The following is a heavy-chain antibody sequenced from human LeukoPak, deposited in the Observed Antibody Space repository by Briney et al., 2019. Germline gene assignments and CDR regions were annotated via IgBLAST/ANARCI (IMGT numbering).Heavy chain of an antibody. D-gene: IGHD3-10*01. CDR1: GFTFSIFA. Sequence: GGSLRLSCAASGFTFSIFAMSWVRQAPGKGPEWVATIGSGADLFYAASVKGRFTISRDNAKNSLYLQMNSLRAEDTAVYYCARDVKELVWFGELLAGGLSDYYGMDVWGQGTTLTVSS. CDR3: ARDVKELVWFGELLAGGLSDYYGMDV. V-gene: IGHV3-69-1*01. J-gene: IGHJ6*02. CDR2: IGSGADL.